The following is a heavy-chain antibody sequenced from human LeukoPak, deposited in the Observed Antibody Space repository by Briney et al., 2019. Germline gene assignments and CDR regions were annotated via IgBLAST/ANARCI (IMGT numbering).Heavy chain of an antibody. CDR3: ARPIRGDSAGYYLYY. J-gene: IGHJ4*02. Sequence: SETLSLTCAVYGGSFSDYYWSWIRQPPGKGLEWIGEINHCGSADYNPSLKSRVTISVDTSKNQFSLKLTSVTAADTAVYYCARPIRGDSAGYYLYYWGQGHLVTVSS. D-gene: IGHD3-22*01. V-gene: IGHV4-34*01. CDR2: INHCGSA. CDR1: GGSFSDYY.